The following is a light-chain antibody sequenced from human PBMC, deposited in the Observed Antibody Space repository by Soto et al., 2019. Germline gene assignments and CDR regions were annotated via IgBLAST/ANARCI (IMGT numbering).Light chain of an antibody. V-gene: IGLV3-21*02. Sequence: SYELPQPPSVSVAPGHTARITCGGEKVENKNVHWYQQKAGQAPVLVVFDDADRPSGIPDRFSGSYSGNTATLTISRVEAGDEADYYCLVWESSSDQYVFGTGTKLTVL. J-gene: IGLJ1*01. CDR2: DDA. CDR1: KVENKN. CDR3: LVWESSSDQYV.